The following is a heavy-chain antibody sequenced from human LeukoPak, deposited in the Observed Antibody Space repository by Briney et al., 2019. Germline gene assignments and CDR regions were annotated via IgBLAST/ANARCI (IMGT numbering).Heavy chain of an antibody. CDR1: AGSISSYY. Sequence: SETLSLTCTVSAGSISSYYWSLIRQPPGKGLEWIGYIYYSGSTNYNPSLKSRVTISVDTSKNQFSLKLSSVTAADTAVYYCARSLTYYYYGMDVWGQGTTVTVSS. CDR3: ARSLTYYYYGMDV. V-gene: IGHV4-59*08. J-gene: IGHJ6*02. D-gene: IGHD7-27*01. CDR2: IYYSGST.